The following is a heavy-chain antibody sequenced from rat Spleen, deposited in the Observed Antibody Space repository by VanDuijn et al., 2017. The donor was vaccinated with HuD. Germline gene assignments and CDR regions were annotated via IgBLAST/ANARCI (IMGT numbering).Heavy chain of an antibody. D-gene: IGHD4-3*01. CDR3: TRQDTSGYSNWFAY. CDR2: ISPSGVT. Sequence: EVQLVESGGGLVQPGRSLKVSCAASGFTFRNFDMAWVRQDPTKGLEWVASISPSGVTYYRDSVKGRFTVSRENAKSTLYLLMDSLRSEVTATYYCTRQDTSGYSNWFAYWGQGTLVTVSS. V-gene: IGHV5-25*01. CDR1: GFTFRNFD. J-gene: IGHJ3*01.